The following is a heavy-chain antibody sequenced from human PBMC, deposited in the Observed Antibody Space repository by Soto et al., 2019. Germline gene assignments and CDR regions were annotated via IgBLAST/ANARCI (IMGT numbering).Heavy chain of an antibody. V-gene: IGHV1-46*01. CDR3: AREAMVRGAPLDL. J-gene: IGHJ2*01. D-gene: IGHD3-10*01. CDR1: GYAFTSYY. Sequence: ASVKVSCKASGYAFTSYYMHWVRQAPGQGLEWMGIINPSGGSTSYAQKFQGRVTMTRDTSTSTVYMELSSLRSEDTAVYYCAREAMVRGAPLDLWGRGTLVTVSS. CDR2: INPSGGST.